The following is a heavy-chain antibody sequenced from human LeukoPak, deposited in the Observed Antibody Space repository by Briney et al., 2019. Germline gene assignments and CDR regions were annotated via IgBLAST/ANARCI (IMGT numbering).Heavy chain of an antibody. CDR3: ARHEELLRNFDY. J-gene: IGHJ4*02. V-gene: IGHV4-39*01. CDR1: GGSISSSSYY. Sequence: SETLSLTCTVSGGSISSSSYYWGWIRQPPGKGLEWIGSIYYSGSTFYNPSLKSRVTISVDTSKNQFSLKLSSVTAADTAVYYCARHEELLRNFDYWGQGTLVTVSS. CDR2: IYYSGST. D-gene: IGHD1-26*01.